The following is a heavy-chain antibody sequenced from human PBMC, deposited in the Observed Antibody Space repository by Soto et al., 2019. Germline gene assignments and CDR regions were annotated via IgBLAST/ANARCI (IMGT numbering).Heavy chain of an antibody. V-gene: IGHV3-23*01. D-gene: IGHD2-2*01. J-gene: IGHJ4*02. CDR2: ISGSGGGT. CDR3: ATDLNPYQLLSRFDD. CDR1: GFTFSTYA. Sequence: PGGSLRLSCAASGFTFSTYAMSWVRQAPGKGLEWVSSISGSGGGTYYADSVKGRFTISRDNSKNTLHLQMNSLRAEDTAVYYCATDLNPYQLLSRFDDWGQGTLVTVSS.